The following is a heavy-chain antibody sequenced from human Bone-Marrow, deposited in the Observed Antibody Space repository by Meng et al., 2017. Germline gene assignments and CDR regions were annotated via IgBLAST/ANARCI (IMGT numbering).Heavy chain of an antibody. V-gene: IGHV5-51*01. CDR1: GYSFTSYW. J-gene: IGHJ3*02. D-gene: IGHD3-22*01. CDR2: IYPGDSDT. Sequence: GESLKISCKGSGYSFTSYWIGWVRQMPGKGLEWMGIIYPGDSDTRYSPSFQGQVTISADKSISTAYLQWSSLKASDTAMYYCASKSDQYYYDSSGYYWNAFDIWGQGTMVTV. CDR3: ASKSDQYYYDSSGYYWNAFDI.